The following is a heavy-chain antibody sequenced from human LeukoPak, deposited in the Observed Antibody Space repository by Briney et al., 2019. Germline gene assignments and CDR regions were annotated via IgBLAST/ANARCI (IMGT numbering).Heavy chain of an antibody. V-gene: IGHV1-46*01. CDR3: ARSPPYYDFWSGPLEGNWFDP. D-gene: IGHD3-3*01. CDR2: INLSGGST. CDR1: GYTFTSYY. J-gene: IGHJ5*02. Sequence: ASVKVSCKASGYTFTSYYMPGVRQAPGQGLKWMGIINLSGGSTSYAQKFQGRVTMTRDMSTSTVYMELSSLRSEDTAVYYCARSPPYYDFWSGPLEGNWFDPWGQGTLVTVSS.